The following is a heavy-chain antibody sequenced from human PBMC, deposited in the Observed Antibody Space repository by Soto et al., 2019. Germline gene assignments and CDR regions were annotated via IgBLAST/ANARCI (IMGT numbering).Heavy chain of an antibody. V-gene: IGHV4-39*01. CDR3: ARHEVRDADRWFEP. J-gene: IGHJ5*02. CDR1: GGSISSSSYY. D-gene: IGHD3-10*01. Sequence: SETLSLTCTVSGGSISSSSYYWGWIRQPPGKGLEWIGSIYYSGSTYYNPSLKSRVTISVDTSKNQFSLKLSSVTAADTAVYYSARHEVRDADRWFEPWGQGTLVTVSS. CDR2: IYYSGST.